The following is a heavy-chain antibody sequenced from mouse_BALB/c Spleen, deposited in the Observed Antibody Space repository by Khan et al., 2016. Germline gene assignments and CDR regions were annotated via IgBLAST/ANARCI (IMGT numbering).Heavy chain of an antibody. D-gene: IGHD2-3*01. CDR1: GFTFTDYY. CDR2: IRNKANGYTT. J-gene: IGHJ4*01. V-gene: IGHV7-3*02. Sequence: EVELVESGGGLVQPGGSLRLSCATPGFTFTDYYMSWVRQPPGKALEWLGFIRNKANGYTTEYSASVKGRFTISRDNSQSIVYLQMNTLRAEDSATYYCARAGYYVDAMDYWGQGTSVTVSS. CDR3: ARAGYYVDAMDY.